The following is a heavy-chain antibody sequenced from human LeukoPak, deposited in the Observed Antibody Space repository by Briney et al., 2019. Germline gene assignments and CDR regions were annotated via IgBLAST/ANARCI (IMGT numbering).Heavy chain of an antibody. CDR2: ISSSSSYT. Sequence: GGSLRLSCAASGFTFSSYSMNWVRQAPGKGLEWVSSISSSSSYTYYADSVKGRFTISRDNAKNSLYLQMNSLRAEDTAVYYCARDLLIGFYYDFWSGYYGMDVWGQGTTVTVSS. CDR1: GFTFSSYS. D-gene: IGHD3-3*01. J-gene: IGHJ6*02. CDR3: ARDLLIGFYYDFWSGYYGMDV. V-gene: IGHV3-21*01.